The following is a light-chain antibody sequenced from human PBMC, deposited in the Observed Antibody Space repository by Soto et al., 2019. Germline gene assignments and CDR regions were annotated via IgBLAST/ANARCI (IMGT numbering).Light chain of an antibody. CDR1: QNIRTY. J-gene: IGKJ2*01. CDR2: AAT. V-gene: IGKV1-39*01. Sequence: DIQLTQSPSSLSASVGDRVNITCRASQNIRTYLNWYQQKPGKAPTLLIYAATTLQSGAPSTFSGSASGTDFSLTISTLQPGDVATYYCQQSYSTLYTFGQGTKLEIK. CDR3: QQSYSTLYT.